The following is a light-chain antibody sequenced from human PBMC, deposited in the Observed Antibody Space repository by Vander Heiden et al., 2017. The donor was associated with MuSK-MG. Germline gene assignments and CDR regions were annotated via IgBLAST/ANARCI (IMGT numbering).Light chain of an antibody. CDR2: DVS. CDR1: SGDVGGYNY. V-gene: IGLV2-14*03. J-gene: IGLJ1*01. Sequence: QSALTQPASMSGSPGQSITISCTGTSGDVGGYNYVSWYQQHPGKAPKLMIFDVSNRPSGVAKSFSGSKSGNTAALIISGLQAEDEADYYCCSYTTSRTYVFGTGTKVTVL. CDR3: CSYTTSRTYV.